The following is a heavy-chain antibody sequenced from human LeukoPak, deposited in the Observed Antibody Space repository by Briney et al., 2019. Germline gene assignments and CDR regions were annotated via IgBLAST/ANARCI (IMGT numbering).Heavy chain of an antibody. J-gene: IGHJ4*02. Sequence: SETLSLTCTVSGGSISSYYWSWIRQPPGKGLVWIGYIYYSGSTNYNPSLKSRVTISVDTSKNQFSLKLSSVTAADTAVYYCARGGVRGVIINWGQGTLVTVSS. V-gene: IGHV4-59*01. D-gene: IGHD3-10*01. CDR2: IYYSGST. CDR1: GGSISSYY. CDR3: ARGGVRGVIIN.